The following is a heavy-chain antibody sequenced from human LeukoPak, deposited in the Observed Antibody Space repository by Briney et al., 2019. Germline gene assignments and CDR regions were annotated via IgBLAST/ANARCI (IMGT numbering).Heavy chain of an antibody. CDR1: GGSISSPDYY. CDR2: IYYGGST. Sequence: TPSETLSLTCTVSGGSISSPDYYWSWIRQPPGKGLEWIGYIYYGGSTYYNPSLKSRVTMSIDTSKNHFSLKLSSVTAADTAVYFCARVGYCSGGSCRFSYFDYWGQGSLVTVSS. V-gene: IGHV4-30-4*01. CDR3: ARVGYCSGGSCRFSYFDY. J-gene: IGHJ4*02. D-gene: IGHD2-15*01.